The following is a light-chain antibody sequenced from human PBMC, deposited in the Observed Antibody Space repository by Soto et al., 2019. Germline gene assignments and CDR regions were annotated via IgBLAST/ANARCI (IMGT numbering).Light chain of an antibody. CDR1: QAIGNY. V-gene: IGKV1-27*01. CDR3: QSYYNAAFT. CDR2: AAS. J-gene: IGKJ3*01. Sequence: DIQMTQFPSSLSASVGDRVTITCRASQAIGNYFAWYQQRPGKVPKLLIYAASTLQSGVPSRFSGSGSGTDFTLTISSLQPEDVATYYCQSYYNAAFTFGPGTKVDIK.